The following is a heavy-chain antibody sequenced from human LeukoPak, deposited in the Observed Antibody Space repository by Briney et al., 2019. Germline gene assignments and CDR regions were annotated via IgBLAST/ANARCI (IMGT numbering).Heavy chain of an antibody. D-gene: IGHD3-22*01. J-gene: IGHJ4*02. CDR3: AKDLPLHYYDSSGYPNLFDY. V-gene: IGHV3-23*01. CDR1: GFTFSSYA. Sequence: GSLRLSCAASGFTFSSYAMSWVRQAPGKGLEWVSAISGSGGSTYYADSVKGRFTISRDNSRNTLYLQMNSLRAEDTAVYYCAKDLPLHYYDSSGYPNLFDYWGQGTLVTVSS. CDR2: ISGSGGST.